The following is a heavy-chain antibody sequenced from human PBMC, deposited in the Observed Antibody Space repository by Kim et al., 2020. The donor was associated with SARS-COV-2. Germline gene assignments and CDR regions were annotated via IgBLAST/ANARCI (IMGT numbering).Heavy chain of an antibody. Sequence: YYADSVEGRFTISRDNAKNTLYLQMNSRRAEDTAVYYCAKDPRSAFYFDYWGQGTLVTVSS. CDR3: AKDPRSAFYFDY. D-gene: IGHD6-25*01. V-gene: IGHV3-23*01. J-gene: IGHJ4*02.